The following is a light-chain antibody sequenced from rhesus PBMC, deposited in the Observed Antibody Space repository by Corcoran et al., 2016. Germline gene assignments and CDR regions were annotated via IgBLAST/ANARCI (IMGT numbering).Light chain of an antibody. CDR2: YAS. V-gene: IGKV1-19*01. J-gene: IGKJ3*01. CDR1: QGIRSW. Sequence: DIQMTQSPSPLSASVGDKVTINLHASQGIRSWVAWYQQKPGKVPKPLIHYASTLHSGVPSRFSGSGCGTDYSLTISSLQPEDFATYYCQQSADPPFTVGPGTKLDIQ. CDR3: QQSADPPFT.